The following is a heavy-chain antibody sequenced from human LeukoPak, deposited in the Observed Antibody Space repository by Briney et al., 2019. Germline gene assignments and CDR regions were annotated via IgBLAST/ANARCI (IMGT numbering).Heavy chain of an antibody. Sequence: SVKVSCKASGGTFSSYAISWVRQAPGQGLEWMGGIIPIFGTANYAQKFQGRVTITADESTSTAYMDLSSLRSEDTAVYYCARGFAYMVRGVMTYYFDYWGQGTLVTVSS. CDR3: ARGFAYMVRGVMTYYFDY. D-gene: IGHD3-10*01. V-gene: IGHV1-69*13. J-gene: IGHJ4*02. CDR2: IIPIFGTA. CDR1: GGTFSSYA.